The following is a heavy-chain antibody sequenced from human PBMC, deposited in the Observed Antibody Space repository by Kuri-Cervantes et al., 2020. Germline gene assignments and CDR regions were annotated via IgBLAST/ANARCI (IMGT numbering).Heavy chain of an antibody. V-gene: IGHV3-30-3*01. Sequence: GESLKISCAASGFTFSSYAMHWVRQAPGKGLEWVAVISYDGSNKYYADSVKGRFTISRDNSKNTLYLQMNSLRAEDTAVYYCARAQIGYCSGGSCYYLYYYYGMDVWGQGTTVTVSS. D-gene: IGHD2-15*01. CDR3: ARAQIGYCSGGSCYYLYYYYGMDV. CDR1: GFTFSSYA. J-gene: IGHJ6*02. CDR2: ISYDGSNK.